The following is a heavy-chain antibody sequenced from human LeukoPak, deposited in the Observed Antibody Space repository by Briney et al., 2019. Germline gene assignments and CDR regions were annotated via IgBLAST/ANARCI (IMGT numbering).Heavy chain of an antibody. D-gene: IGHD3-10*01. CDR3: ARDTPGSGVNLDY. CDR2: IYHSGST. CDR1: GGSIGDSYW. V-gene: IGHV4-4*02. Sequence: SETLSLTCAVSGGSIGDSYWWTWVRQPPGKGLEWIGEIYHSGSTNYNPSLKGRVTISLDKSKNQFSLKLNSMTAADTAVYYCARDTPGSGVNLDYWGQGTLVTVSS. J-gene: IGHJ4*02.